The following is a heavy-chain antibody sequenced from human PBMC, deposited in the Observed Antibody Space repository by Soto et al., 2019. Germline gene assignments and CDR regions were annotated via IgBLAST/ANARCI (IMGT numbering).Heavy chain of an antibody. D-gene: IGHD6-13*01. CDR2: ISAYNGNT. J-gene: IGHJ5*02. V-gene: IGHV1-18*01. Sequence: VRQATGQGLEWMGWISAYNGNTNYAQKLQGRVTMTTDTSTSTAYMELRSLRSDDTAVYYCARGISSSWTSWRDPCGTGPLV. CDR3: ARGISSSWTSWRDP.